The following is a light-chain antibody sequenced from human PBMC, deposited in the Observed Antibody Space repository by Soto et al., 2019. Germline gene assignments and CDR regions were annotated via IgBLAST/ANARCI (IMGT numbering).Light chain of an antibody. J-gene: IGLJ1*01. CDR2: GNT. V-gene: IGLV1-40*01. CDR1: SSNIGAGSD. CDR3: QSYDSSLTTYV. Sequence: QSVLTQPPSVSGAPGQRVTISCTGISSNIGAGSDVHWYQQLPGTAPKLLIYGNTNRPSGVPNRFSGSKSGTSASLAITELQAEDEAVYYCQSYDSSLTTYVFGTGTKVTVL.